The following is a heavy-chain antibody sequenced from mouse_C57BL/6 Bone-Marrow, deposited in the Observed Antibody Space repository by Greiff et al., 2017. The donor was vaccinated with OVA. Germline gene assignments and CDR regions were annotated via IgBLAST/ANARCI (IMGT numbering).Heavy chain of an antibody. V-gene: IGHV1-64*01. Sequence: QVQLQQPGAELVKPGASVKLSCKASGYTFTSYWMHWVKQRPGQGLEWIGMIHPNSGSTNYNEKFKSKATLTVDKSSSTAYMQLSSLTSEDSAVYYCARRGDYDWFAYWGQGTLVTVSA. CDR3: ARRGDYDWFAY. D-gene: IGHD2-4*01. CDR2: IHPNSGST. CDR1: GYTFTSYW. J-gene: IGHJ3*01.